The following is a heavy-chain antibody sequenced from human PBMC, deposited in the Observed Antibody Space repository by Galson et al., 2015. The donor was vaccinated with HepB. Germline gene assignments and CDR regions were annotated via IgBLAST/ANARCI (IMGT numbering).Heavy chain of an antibody. Sequence: SLRLSCAASGFTFSSYAMSWVRQAPGKGLEWVSAISGSGGSTYYADSVKGRFTISRDNSKNTLYLQMNSLRAEDTAVYYCAKDLGNGVKLVTTTGGAFDYWGQGTLVTVSS. J-gene: IGHJ4*02. D-gene: IGHD4-17*01. CDR3: AKDLGNGVKLVTTTGGAFDY. V-gene: IGHV3-23*01. CDR2: ISGSGGST. CDR1: GFTFSSYA.